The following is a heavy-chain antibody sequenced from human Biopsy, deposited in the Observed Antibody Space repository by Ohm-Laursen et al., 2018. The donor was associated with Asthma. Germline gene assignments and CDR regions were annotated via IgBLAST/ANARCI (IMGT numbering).Heavy chain of an antibody. Sequence: PGTLSLTWTVYGGSFSSNYWSWIRQTPGKGLEWLGDTHHQGYTHYNPSLSSRLTLSVDTSKNQFSLRLTSVTAADTAVYYCARGSSSRLSQWELLVSGGKRAHSYYGMDVWGQGTTVTVSS. J-gene: IGHJ6*02. D-gene: IGHD1-26*01. CDR1: GGSFSSNY. V-gene: IGHV4-34*01. CDR3: ARGSSSRLSQWELLVSGGKRAHSYYGMDV. CDR2: THHQGYT.